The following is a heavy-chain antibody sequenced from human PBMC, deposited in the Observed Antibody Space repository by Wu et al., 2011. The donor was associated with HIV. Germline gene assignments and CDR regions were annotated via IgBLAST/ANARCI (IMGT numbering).Heavy chain of an antibody. D-gene: IGHD4-17*01. CDR3: ARDPSYGDSVNCFDY. J-gene: IGHJ4*02. Sequence: SIIYSDGSTYYADSVKGRFTISRDISKNTLYLRMNSLRAEDTAVYYCARDPSYGDSVNCFDYWGQGTLVTVSS. CDR2: IYSDGST. V-gene: IGHV3-66*01.